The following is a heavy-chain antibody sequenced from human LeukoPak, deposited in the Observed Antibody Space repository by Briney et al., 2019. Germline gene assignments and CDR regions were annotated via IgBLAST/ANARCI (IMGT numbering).Heavy chain of an antibody. CDR2: INPNSGGT. Sequence: ASVKVSCKASGYTFTGYYMHWVRQAPGQGLEWMGWINPNSGGTNYAQKFQGGVTMTRDTSISTAYMELSRLRSDDTAVYYCARGYCSGGSCYYYYYYMDVWGKGTTVTVSS. CDR3: ARGYCSGGSCYYYYYYMDV. V-gene: IGHV1-2*02. CDR1: GYTFTGYY. D-gene: IGHD2-15*01. J-gene: IGHJ6*03.